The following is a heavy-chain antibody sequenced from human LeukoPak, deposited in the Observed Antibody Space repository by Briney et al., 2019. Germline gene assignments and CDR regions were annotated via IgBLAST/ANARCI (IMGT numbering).Heavy chain of an antibody. Sequence: SETLSLTCTVSGGSISSSSYYWGWIRQPPGKGLEWIGSIYYSGSTYYNPSLKSRVTISVDTSKNQFSLKLSSVTAADTAVYYCARHRNEELDPWGQGTLVTVSS. CDR3: ARHRNEELDP. CDR1: GGSISSSSYY. CDR2: IYYSGST. J-gene: IGHJ5*02. V-gene: IGHV4-39*01. D-gene: IGHD1-26*01.